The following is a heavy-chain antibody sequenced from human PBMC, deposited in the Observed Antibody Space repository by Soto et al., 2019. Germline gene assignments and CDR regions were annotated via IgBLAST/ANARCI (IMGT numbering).Heavy chain of an antibody. CDR1: GFTFSSYS. Sequence: EVQLVESGGGLVKPGGSLRLSCAASGFTFSSYSMNWVRQAPGKGLEWVSSISSSSSYIYYANSVKGRFTISRDNAKNSRYLQMNSLRVEDTAVYYCAISPVEIVATSLSWFDSWGQGTLVTVSS. D-gene: IGHD5-12*01. CDR3: AISPVEIVATSLSWFDS. J-gene: IGHJ5*01. CDR2: ISSSSSYI. V-gene: IGHV3-21*01.